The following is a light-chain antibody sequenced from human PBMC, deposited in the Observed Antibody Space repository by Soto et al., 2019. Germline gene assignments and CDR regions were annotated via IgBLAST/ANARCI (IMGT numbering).Light chain of an antibody. CDR2: EVS. J-gene: IGLJ1*01. V-gene: IGLV2-8*01. Sequence: QSALTQPPSASGSPGQSVTISCTGTSSDVGSYHYVSWYQQHPGRAPKLLIYEVSKRPSGVPDRFSGSKSGSTASLTISGLQAEDEADYYCSSYAGISILYVFGTGTKVTVL. CDR3: SSYAGISILYV. CDR1: SSDVGSYHY.